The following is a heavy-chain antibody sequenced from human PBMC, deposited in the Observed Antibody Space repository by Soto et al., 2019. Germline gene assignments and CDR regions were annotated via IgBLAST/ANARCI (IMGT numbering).Heavy chain of an antibody. CDR2: IYSGGST. V-gene: IGHV3-53*01. CDR3: ARDLIAAAGTPYYYYGMDV. CDR1: GFTVSSNY. Sequence: PGGSLRLSCAASGFTVSSNYMSWVRQAPGKGLEWVSVIYSGGSTYYADSVKGRFTISRDNSKNTLYLQMNSLRAEDTAVYYCARDLIAAAGTPYYYYGMDVWGQGTTVTVSS. D-gene: IGHD6-13*01. J-gene: IGHJ6*02.